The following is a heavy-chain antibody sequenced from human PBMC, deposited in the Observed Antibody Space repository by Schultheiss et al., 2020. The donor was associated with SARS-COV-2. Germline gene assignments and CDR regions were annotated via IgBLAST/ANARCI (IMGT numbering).Heavy chain of an antibody. V-gene: IGHV3-48*03. CDR2: ITGGGSTI. D-gene: IGHD1-26*01. CDR3: ARGEDGRRGKRTTGMDV. Sequence: GESLKISCTASGFTFSSYEMNWVRQAPGKGLEWVSYITGGGSTIYYADSVKDRFTISRDNAKNSLFLQMNSLRTEDTAVYYCARGEDGRRGKRTTGMDVWGQGTTVTVSS. CDR1: GFTFSSYE. J-gene: IGHJ6*02.